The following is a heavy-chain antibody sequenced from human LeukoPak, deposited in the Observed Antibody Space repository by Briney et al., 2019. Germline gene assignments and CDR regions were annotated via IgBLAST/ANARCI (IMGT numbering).Heavy chain of an antibody. CDR1: GYSFTSYW. V-gene: IGHV5-51*01. D-gene: IGHD1-14*01. Sequence: GESLKISCKGSGYSFTSYWIGWVGQMPGKGLGWMGIIYPGDSDARFSPSFQGQVTIPADKSISTAYLQWSGLKASDTAMYYCARQGLGIRSPALDYWGQGTLVTVYS. CDR3: ARQGLGIRSPALDY. J-gene: IGHJ4*02. CDR2: IYPGDSDA.